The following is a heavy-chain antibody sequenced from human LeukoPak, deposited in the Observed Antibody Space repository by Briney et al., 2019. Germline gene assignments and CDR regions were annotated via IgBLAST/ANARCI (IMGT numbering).Heavy chain of an antibody. V-gene: IGHV3-23*01. Sequence: GGSLRLSCAASGFTFSSYAMSWVRQAPGMGLEWGSAISGSGGSTYYAYSVKGRFTISRDNSKNTLNLQMNSRRAEDTAVYYCAKRRFSGGPDAFDIWGQGTMVTVSS. CDR1: GFTFSSYA. CDR3: AKRRFSGGPDAFDI. J-gene: IGHJ3*02. CDR2: ISGSGGST. D-gene: IGHD3-3*01.